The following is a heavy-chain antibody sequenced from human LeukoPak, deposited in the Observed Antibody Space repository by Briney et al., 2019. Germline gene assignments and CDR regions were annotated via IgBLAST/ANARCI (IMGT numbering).Heavy chain of an antibody. J-gene: IGHJ6*02. CDR2: ISSSSSTI. V-gene: IGHV3-48*01. D-gene: IGHD2-15*01. CDR3: ARVGGAILLVGEDGMDV. Sequence: GGSLRLSCAASGFTFSSYSMNWVRQAPGKGLEWVSYISSSSSTIYYADSVKGRFTISRDNAKNSLYLQMNSLRAEDTAVYYCARVGGAILLVGEDGMDVWGQGTTVTVSS. CDR1: GFTFSSYS.